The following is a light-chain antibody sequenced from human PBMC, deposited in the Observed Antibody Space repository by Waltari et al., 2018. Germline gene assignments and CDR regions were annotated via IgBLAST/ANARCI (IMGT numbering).Light chain of an antibody. CDR2: DYS. CDR1: SSDLGAGHD. V-gene: IGLV1-40*01. J-gene: IGLJ1*01. CDR3: QSYDSSLSGSV. Sequence: QSVLTQAPSLPGAPGQRVTISCTGSSSDLGAGHDVYWYQQLPGTAPKLLIYDYSNRPSGVPDRFSGSKSGTSASLVITGLQAEDEADYYCQSYDSSLSGSVFGTGTKVTVL.